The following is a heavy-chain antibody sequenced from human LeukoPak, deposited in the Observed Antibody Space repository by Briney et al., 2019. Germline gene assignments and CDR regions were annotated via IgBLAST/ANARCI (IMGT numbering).Heavy chain of an antibody. CDR2: IYHSGST. Sequence: PSETLSLTCTVSGYSISSGYYWGWIRQPPGKGLEWIGSIYHSGSTYYNPSLKSRVTISVDTSKNQFSLKLSSVTAADTAVYYCARGGISTGTNWFDPWGQGTLVTVSS. D-gene: IGHD1-1*01. CDR1: GYSISSGYY. V-gene: IGHV4-38-2*02. CDR3: ARGGISTGTNWFDP. J-gene: IGHJ5*02.